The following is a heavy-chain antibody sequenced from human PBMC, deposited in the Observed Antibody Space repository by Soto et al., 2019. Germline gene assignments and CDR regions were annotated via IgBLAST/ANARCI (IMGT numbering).Heavy chain of an antibody. CDR1: GFTFSSYG. Sequence: GGSLRLSCAASGFTFSSYGMHWVRQAPGKGLEWVAVIWYDGSNKYYADSVKGRFTISRDNSKNTLYLQMNSLTADDTAVYYCARGLGLGDCWGQGTLVTVSS. V-gene: IGHV3-33*01. CDR3: ARGLGLGDC. J-gene: IGHJ4*02. D-gene: IGHD3-9*01. CDR2: IWYDGSNK.